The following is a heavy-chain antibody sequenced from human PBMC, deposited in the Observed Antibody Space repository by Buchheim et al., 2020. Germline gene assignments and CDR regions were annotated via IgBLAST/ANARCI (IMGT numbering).Heavy chain of an antibody. D-gene: IGHD6-13*01. CDR2: ISSSGSTI. Sequence: QVQLVESGGGLVKPGGSLRLSCAASGFTFSDYYMSWIRQAPGKGLEWVSYISSSGSTIYYADSVKGRFTISRDNAKNSLYLQMSSRRAGDAAVYYCARVGWYSGSGYSQDDYYFDYWGQGTL. V-gene: IGHV3-11*01. J-gene: IGHJ4*02. CDR1: GFTFSDYY. CDR3: ARVGWYSGSGYSQDDYYFDY.